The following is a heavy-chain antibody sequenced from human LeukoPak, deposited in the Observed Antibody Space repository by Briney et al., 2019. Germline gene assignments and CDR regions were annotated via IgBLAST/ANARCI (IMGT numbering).Heavy chain of an antibody. CDR2: INPNSGGT. Sequence: ASVKVSCKASGYTFTDYYMHWVRQAPGQELEWMGWINPNSGGTHHAQKFQGRVTMTRDTSISTAYMELRSLRSDDTAVYYRARDRRNYYYMDVWGKGTTVTVSS. CDR1: GYTFTDYY. J-gene: IGHJ6*03. CDR3: ARDRRNYYYMDV. V-gene: IGHV1-2*02.